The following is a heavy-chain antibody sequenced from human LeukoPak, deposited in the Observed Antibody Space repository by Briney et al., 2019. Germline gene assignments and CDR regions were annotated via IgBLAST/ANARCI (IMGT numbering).Heavy chain of an antibody. D-gene: IGHD1-26*01. CDR2: ISSNSATT. CDR3: ARDTRSLIGY. J-gene: IGHJ4*02. CDR1: GFSFSTNS. V-gene: IGHV3-48*01. Sequence: GGSLRLSCAASGFSFSTNSMNWVRQVPGKGLEWISYISSNSATTYYADSVKGRFTISRDNAKNSLYLHMNSLRADDTAVYYCARDTRSLIGYWGQGTLVTVSS.